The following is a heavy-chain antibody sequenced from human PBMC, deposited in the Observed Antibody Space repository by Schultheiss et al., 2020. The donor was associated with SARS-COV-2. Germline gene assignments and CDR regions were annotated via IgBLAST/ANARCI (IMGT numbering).Heavy chain of an antibody. Sequence: SETLSLTCAVYGGSISSGGYYWSWIRQHPGKGLEWIGEINHSGSTNYNPSLKSRVTISVDTSKNQFSLNLSSVTAADTAVYYCARDGTQLWSYYYYYYMDVWGKGTTVTVSS. CDR1: GGSISSGGYY. CDR3: ARDGTQLWSYYYYYYMDV. CDR2: INHSGST. D-gene: IGHD5-18*01. J-gene: IGHJ6*03. V-gene: IGHV4-31*11.